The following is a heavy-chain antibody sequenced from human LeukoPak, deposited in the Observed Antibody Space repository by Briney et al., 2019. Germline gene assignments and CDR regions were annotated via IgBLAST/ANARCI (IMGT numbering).Heavy chain of an antibody. CDR3: ATGSVTTRYYYFFHMDV. D-gene: IGHD4-17*01. CDR2: IYYSGNS. CDR1: GGSINRTRYY. J-gene: IGHJ6*03. Sequence: PSETLPLTCTVSGGSINRTRYYWGWIRQPPGKGLEWIGSIYYSGNSYYNPSLKSRVTISVDTSKSQFSLKLTSVTAADTAVYSCATGSVTTRYYYFFHMDVWGKGTSVTVS. V-gene: IGHV4-39*01.